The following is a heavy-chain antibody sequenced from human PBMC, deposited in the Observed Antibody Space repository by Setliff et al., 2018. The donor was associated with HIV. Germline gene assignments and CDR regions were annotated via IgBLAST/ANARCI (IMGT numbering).Heavy chain of an antibody. J-gene: IGHJ4*02. Sequence: PGGSLRLSCAASGFTFGDYAIHWVRQAPGEGLEWVSAILSTGERTFYADSVKGRFTISRDNSKNTVYLQMNSLRAEDTAEYYCAKELAASGLGYFDSWGRGILVTVSS. CDR2: ILSTGERT. D-gene: IGHD3-22*01. CDR3: AKELAASGLGYFDS. V-gene: IGHV3-23*01. CDR1: GFTFGDYA.